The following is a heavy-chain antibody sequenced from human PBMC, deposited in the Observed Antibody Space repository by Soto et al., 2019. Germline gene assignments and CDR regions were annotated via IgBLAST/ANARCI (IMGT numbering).Heavy chain of an antibody. J-gene: IGHJ4*02. CDR3: ATVLPLRGY. D-gene: IGHD2-8*02. Sequence: SETLSLTCTVSGGSISSSSYYWGWIRQPPGKGLEWIGSIYYSGSTYYNPSLKSRVTISVDTSKNQFSLKLSSVTAADTAVYYCATVLPLRGYSGQGTLVIGSS. V-gene: IGHV4-39*01. CDR1: GGSISSSSYY. CDR2: IYYSGST.